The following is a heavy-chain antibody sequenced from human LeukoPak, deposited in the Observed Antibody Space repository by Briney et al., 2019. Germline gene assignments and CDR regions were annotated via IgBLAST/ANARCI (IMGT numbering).Heavy chain of an antibody. CDR3: ARQEDLYSNYDY. D-gene: IGHD3-16*01. CDR2: IYPGDSDT. V-gene: IGHV5-51*01. J-gene: IGHJ4*02. Sequence: GESLKISCEGSGYSFTNFWIGWVRQMPGKCLEWMGIIYPGDSDTRYSPSFQGQVTISADKSISTAYLQWSSLKASDTAMYYCARQEDLYSNYDYWGQGTLVTVSS. CDR1: GYSFTNFW.